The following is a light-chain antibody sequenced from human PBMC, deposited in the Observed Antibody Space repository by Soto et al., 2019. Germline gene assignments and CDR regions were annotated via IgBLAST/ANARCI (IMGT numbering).Light chain of an antibody. Sequence: DIQLTQSPSTLSASVGDRVTITCRASQTISTFLAWYQQKPGKAPHLLIYGASSLQSGVPSRFSGSGSVTEFTLSIRSLQPDDLGTYYCQQYIGLWTFGQGTKVDLK. J-gene: IGKJ1*01. CDR2: GAS. V-gene: IGKV1-5*01. CDR1: QTISTF. CDR3: QQYIGLWT.